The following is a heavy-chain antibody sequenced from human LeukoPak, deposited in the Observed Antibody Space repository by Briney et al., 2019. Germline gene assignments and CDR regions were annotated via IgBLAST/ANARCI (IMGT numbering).Heavy chain of an antibody. Sequence: SGGSLRLSCAASGFTFSSYAMSWVRQAPGKGLEWVSAISGSGGSTYYADSVKGRFTISRDNSKNTLYLQMNSLRAEDTAVYYCAKDIWDSYYDFWSGYYTSVDYWGQGTLVTVSS. D-gene: IGHD3-3*01. V-gene: IGHV3-23*01. CDR2: ISGSGGST. CDR1: GFTFSSYA. CDR3: AKDIWDSYYDFWSGYYTSVDY. J-gene: IGHJ4*02.